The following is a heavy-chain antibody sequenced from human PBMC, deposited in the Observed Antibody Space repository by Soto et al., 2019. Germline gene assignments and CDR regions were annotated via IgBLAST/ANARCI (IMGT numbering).Heavy chain of an antibody. J-gene: IGHJ6*02. CDR3: AGFLEWLWDYYYYYGMDV. Sequence: GGSLRLSCAASGFTFSSYSMNWVRQAPGKGLEWVSSISSSSSYIYYADSVKGRFTISRDNAKNSLYLQMNSLRAEDTAVYYCAGFLEWLWDYYYYYGMDVWGQGTTVTVSS. CDR2: ISSSSSYI. V-gene: IGHV3-21*01. CDR1: GFTFSSYS. D-gene: IGHD3-3*01.